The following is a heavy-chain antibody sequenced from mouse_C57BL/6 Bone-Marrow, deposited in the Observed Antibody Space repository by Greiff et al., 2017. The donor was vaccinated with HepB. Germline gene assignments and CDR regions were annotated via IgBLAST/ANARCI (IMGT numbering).Heavy chain of an antibody. J-gene: IGHJ4*01. CDR1: GFSFNTYA. V-gene: IGHV10-1*01. CDR3: VRLNGYDGGNYAMDY. Sequence: EVKLVESGGGLVQPKGSLKLSCAASGFSFNTYAMNWVRQAPGKGLEWVARIRSKSNNYATYYADSVKDRFTISRDDSESMLYLQMNNLKTEDTAMYYCVRLNGYDGGNYAMDYWGQGTSVTVSS. D-gene: IGHD2-2*01. CDR2: IRSKSNNYAT.